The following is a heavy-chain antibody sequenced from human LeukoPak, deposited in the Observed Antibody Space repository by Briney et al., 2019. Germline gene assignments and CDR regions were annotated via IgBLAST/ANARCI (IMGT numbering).Heavy chain of an antibody. CDR1: GGSISSYY. Sequence: PSETLSLTCTVSGGSISSYYWSWIRQPAGKGLEWITYIYYSGSINYNPSLKSRVTISIDPSKTQFSLQLSSVTAADTAVYFCARGSGFSYMDVWGKGTTVTVS. CDR3: ARGSGFSYMDV. J-gene: IGHJ6*03. D-gene: IGHD5-12*01. V-gene: IGHV4-59*01. CDR2: IYYSGSI.